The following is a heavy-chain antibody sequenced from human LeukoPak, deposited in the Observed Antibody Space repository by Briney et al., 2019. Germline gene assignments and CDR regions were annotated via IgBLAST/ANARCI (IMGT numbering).Heavy chain of an antibody. V-gene: IGHV4-59*01. CDR1: DGSINSYY. CDR2: IYYNGNT. Sequence: SETLSLTCSVSDGSINSYYWNWIRRPSGKGLEWIGYIYYNGNTNYSPSLKSRVTMSVDTSKNLFSLKVSSVTAADTAVYYCARGRSNYYGMDVWGQGTTVTVSS. CDR3: ARGRSNYYGMDV. J-gene: IGHJ6*02. D-gene: IGHD1-26*01.